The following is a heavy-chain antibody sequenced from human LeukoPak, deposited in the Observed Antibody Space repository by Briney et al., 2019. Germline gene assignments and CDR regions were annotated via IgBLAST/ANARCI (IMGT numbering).Heavy chain of an antibody. D-gene: IGHD2-2*01. Sequence: GGSLRLSCAASGFTFSSYSMNWVRQAPGKGLEWVSSISSSSSYIYYADSVKGRFTISRDNAENSLYLQMNSLRAEDTAVYYCATYCSSTSCYRTRYMDVWGQGATVTVSS. CDR3: ATYCSSTSCYRTRYMDV. J-gene: IGHJ6*02. V-gene: IGHV3-21*01. CDR1: GFTFSSYS. CDR2: ISSSSSYI.